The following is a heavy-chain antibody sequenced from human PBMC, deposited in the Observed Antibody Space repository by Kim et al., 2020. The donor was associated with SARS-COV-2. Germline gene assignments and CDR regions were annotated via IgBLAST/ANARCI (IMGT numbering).Heavy chain of an antibody. CDR3: AREWWELNYFDY. V-gene: IGHV4-59*01. CDR1: GGSISSYY. Sequence: SETLSLTCTVSGGSISSYYWSWIRQPPGKGLEWIGYIYYSGSTNYNPSLKSRVTISVDTSKNQFSLKLSSVTAADTAVYYCAREWWELNYFDYWGQGTLVTVSS. D-gene: IGHD1-26*01. J-gene: IGHJ4*02. CDR2: IYYSGST.